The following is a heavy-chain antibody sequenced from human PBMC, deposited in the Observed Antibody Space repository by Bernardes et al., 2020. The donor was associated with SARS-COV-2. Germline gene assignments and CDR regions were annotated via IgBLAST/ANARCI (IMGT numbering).Heavy chain of an antibody. V-gene: IGHV3-48*01. Sequence: GGSLRLSCAVSGFTFSAYGMHWVRQAPGKGLEWVSYIDSISSTIYYADSVKGRFSISRDNVKNSLYLEMNSLRGEDTAIYYCTLGYTYGTLFDYWGQGNLVTVSS. CDR3: TLGYTYGTLFDY. D-gene: IGHD5-18*01. CDR1: GFTFSAYG. J-gene: IGHJ4*02. CDR2: IDSISSTI.